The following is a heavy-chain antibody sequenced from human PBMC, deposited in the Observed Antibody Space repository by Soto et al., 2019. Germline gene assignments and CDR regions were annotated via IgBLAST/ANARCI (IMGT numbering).Heavy chain of an antibody. J-gene: IGHJ4*02. CDR1: GGSISSGDYY. Sequence: QVQLQESGPGLVKPSQTLSLTCTVSGGSISSGDYYWSWIRQPPGKGLEWIGYIYYSGSTYYNPSLKRRVTISVETSKNHSSLKLSSVTAADTAVYYCARAGRYYYDSSGPDYWGQGTLVTVSS. CDR2: IYYSGST. V-gene: IGHV4-30-4*01. CDR3: ARAGRYYYDSSGPDY. D-gene: IGHD3-22*01.